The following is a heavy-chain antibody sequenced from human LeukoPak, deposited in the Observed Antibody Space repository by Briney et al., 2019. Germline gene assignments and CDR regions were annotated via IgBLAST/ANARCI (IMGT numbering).Heavy chain of an antibody. CDR1: GGSISSYY. Sequence: SETLSLTCTVSGGSISSYYWSWIRQPPGKGLEWIGYIYTSGSTNYNPSLKSRVTISVDTSKNQFSPKMNFVTAADTAVYFCARRRGGTYYFDYWGQGTLVTVSS. V-gene: IGHV4-4*09. J-gene: IGHJ4*02. CDR3: ARRRGGTYYFDY. D-gene: IGHD1-26*01. CDR2: IYTSGST.